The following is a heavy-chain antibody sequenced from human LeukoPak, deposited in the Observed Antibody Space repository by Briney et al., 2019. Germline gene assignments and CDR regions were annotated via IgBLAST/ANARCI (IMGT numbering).Heavy chain of an antibody. D-gene: IGHD3-22*01. J-gene: IGHJ4*02. CDR1: GYTFTSYY. CDR3: AKDVYPRYDSSGYIDY. V-gene: IGHV1-46*01. Sequence: ASVKVSCKASGYTFTSYYMHWVRQAPGQGLEWMGIINPSGGSTSYAQKFQGRVTMTRDTSTSTVYMELSSLRSEDTAVYYCAKDVYPRYDSSGYIDYWGQGTLVTVSS. CDR2: INPSGGST.